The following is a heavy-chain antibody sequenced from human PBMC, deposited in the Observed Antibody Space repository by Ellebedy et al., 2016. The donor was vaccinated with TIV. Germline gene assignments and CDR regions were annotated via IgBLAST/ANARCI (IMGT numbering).Heavy chain of an antibody. CDR1: GYTFTSYD. CDR2: MNPNSGNT. D-gene: IGHD6-6*01. CDR3: ARVHRSSSARRLGDYYGMDV. Sequence: ASVKVSCKASGYTFTSYDINWVRQATGQGLEWMGWMNPNSGNTGYAQKFQGGVTMTRNTSISTAYMELSSLRSEDTAVYYCARVHRSSSARRLGDYYGMDVWGQGTTVTVSS. J-gene: IGHJ6*02. V-gene: IGHV1-8*01.